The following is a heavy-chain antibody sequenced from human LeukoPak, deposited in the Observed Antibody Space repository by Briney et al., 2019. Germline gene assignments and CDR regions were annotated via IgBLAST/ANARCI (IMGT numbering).Heavy chain of an antibody. V-gene: IGHV3-23*01. CDR2: ISGSGGST. CDR3: AKEGPLTGTDPYDY. CDR1: GFTFSGYA. D-gene: IGHD1-7*01. J-gene: IGHJ4*02. Sequence: GGSLRLSCAASGFTFSGYAMRWVRQPPGQGLEWVSAISGSGGSTYYADSLKGRFTISRDNSKNTLYLQMNSLRAEDTAVYYCAKEGPLTGTDPYDYWGQGTLVTVSA.